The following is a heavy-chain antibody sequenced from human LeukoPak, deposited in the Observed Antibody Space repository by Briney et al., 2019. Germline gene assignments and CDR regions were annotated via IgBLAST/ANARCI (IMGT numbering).Heavy chain of an antibody. CDR2: IYYSGST. D-gene: IGHD5-24*01. CDR3: AREGRWLQFYYFDY. J-gene: IGHJ4*02. Sequence: PSETLSLTCTVSGGSISSSSYYWGWIRQPPGKGLEWIGSIYYSGSTYYNPSLKSRVTISVDTSKNQFSLKLSSVTAADTAVYYCAREGRWLQFYYFDYWGQGTLVTVSS. V-gene: IGHV4-39*02. CDR1: GGSISSSSYY.